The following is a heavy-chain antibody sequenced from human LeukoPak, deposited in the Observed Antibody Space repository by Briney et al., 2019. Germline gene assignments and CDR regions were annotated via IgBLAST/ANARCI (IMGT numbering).Heavy chain of an antibody. CDR3: ARAAAGRPLYWFDP. CDR1: GGSISSYY. J-gene: IGHJ5*02. Sequence: PSETLSLTCTVSGGSISSYYWSWIRQPPGKGLEWIGYIYYSGSTSYNPSLQSRVTISVDTSKNQFSLKLSSVTAADTAVYYCARAAAGRPLYWFDPWGQGTLVTVSS. CDR2: IYYSGST. V-gene: IGHV4-59*12. D-gene: IGHD6-13*01.